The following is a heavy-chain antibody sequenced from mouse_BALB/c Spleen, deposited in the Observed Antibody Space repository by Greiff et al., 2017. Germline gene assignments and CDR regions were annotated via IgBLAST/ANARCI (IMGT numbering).Heavy chain of an antibody. CDR1: GYAFTNYL. CDR2: INPGSGGT. J-gene: IGHJ3*01. CDR3: ARSRVYYFDY. V-gene: IGHV1-54*01. Sequence: QVQLQQSGAELVRPGTSVKVSCKASGYAFTNYLIEWVKQRPGQGLEWIGVINPGSGGTNYNEKFKGKATLTADKSSSTAYMQLSSLTSDDSAVYFCARSRVYYFDYWGQGTLVTVSA. D-gene: IGHD2-1*01.